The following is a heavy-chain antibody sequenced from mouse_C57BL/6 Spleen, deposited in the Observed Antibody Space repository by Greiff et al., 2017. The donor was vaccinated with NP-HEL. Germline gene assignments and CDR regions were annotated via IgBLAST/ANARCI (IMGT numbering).Heavy chain of an antibody. CDR1: GYAFSSSW. J-gene: IGHJ2*01. D-gene: IGHD3-2*02. CDR2: IYPGDGDT. V-gene: IGHV1-82*01. Sequence: QVQLQQSGPELVKPGASVKISCKASGYAFSSSWMNWVKQRPGKGLEWIGRIYPGDGDTNYNGKFKGKATLTADKSSSADYMQLSSLTSEDSAVYFCAREAQATSYYFDYWGQGTTLTVSS. CDR3: AREAQATSYYFDY.